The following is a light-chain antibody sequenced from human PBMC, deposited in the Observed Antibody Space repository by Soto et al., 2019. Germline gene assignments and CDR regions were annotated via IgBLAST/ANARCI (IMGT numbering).Light chain of an antibody. Sequence: QSALAQPASVSGSPGQSITISCTGTSSDVGSYNLVSWYQQHPGEAPKLMIYEGSKRPSGVSNRFSGSKSGNTASLTISGLQAEDDADYYCCSYADSSTYVFGTRTKVTVL. J-gene: IGLJ1*01. CDR1: SSDVGSYNL. V-gene: IGLV2-23*01. CDR2: EGS. CDR3: CSYADSSTYV.